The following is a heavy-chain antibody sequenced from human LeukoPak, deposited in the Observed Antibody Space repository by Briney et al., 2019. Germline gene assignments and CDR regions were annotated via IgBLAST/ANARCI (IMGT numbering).Heavy chain of an antibody. V-gene: IGHV5-51*01. CDR2: IYPGDSET. Sequence: GESLKISCKGSGYSFTSYWIGWVRQMPGKGLEWMGIIYPGDSETRYSPSFQGQVTISADKSISTAYLQWSSLKASDTAMYYCARQSADYYYYYGMDVWGQGTTVTVSS. J-gene: IGHJ6*02. CDR1: GYSFTSYW. CDR3: ARQSADYYYYYGMDV.